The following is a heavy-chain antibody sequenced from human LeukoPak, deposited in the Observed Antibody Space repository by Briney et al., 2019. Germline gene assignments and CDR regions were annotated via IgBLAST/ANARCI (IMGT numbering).Heavy chain of an antibody. CDR3: ARELLLDYYDSSGYAFDI. CDR1: GGSISSGGYS. J-gene: IGHJ3*02. CDR2: IYHSGST. V-gene: IGHV4-30-2*01. D-gene: IGHD3-22*01. Sequence: SETLSLTCAVSGGSISSGGYSWSWIRQPPGKGLEWIGYIYHSGSTYYKPSLKSRVSISVDRSKNQFSLKLSSVTAADTAVYYCARELLLDYYDSSGYAFDIWGQGTMVTVSS.